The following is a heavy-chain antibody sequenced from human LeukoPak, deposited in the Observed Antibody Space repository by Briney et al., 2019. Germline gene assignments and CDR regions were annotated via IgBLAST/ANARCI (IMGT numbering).Heavy chain of an antibody. CDR2: INPNSGGT. CDR3: ARNPSSGWYEDY. J-gene: IGHJ4*02. CDR1: GYTFTGYY. V-gene: IGHV1-2*02. Sequence: ASVKVSCKASGYTFTGYYMHWVRQAPGQGLEWMGWINPNSGGTNYAQKFQGRVTMTRDTSISTAYMELSRLRSDDSAVYYRARNPSSGWYEDYWGQGTLVTVSS. D-gene: IGHD6-19*01.